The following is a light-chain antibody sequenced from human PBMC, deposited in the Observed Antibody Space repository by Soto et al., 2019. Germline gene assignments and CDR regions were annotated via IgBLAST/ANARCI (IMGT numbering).Light chain of an antibody. Sequence: QSALTQPASVSGSPGQSITISCTGTSSDVGGYNYVSWYQQHPGKAPKLMIYDVSNRPSGVSNRFSGSKSGNTASLTFSGLQAEDEADYYCSSYTSSSTEVFGGGTKVTVL. CDR1: SSDVGGYNY. CDR3: SSYTSSSTEV. CDR2: DVS. V-gene: IGLV2-14*01. J-gene: IGLJ2*01.